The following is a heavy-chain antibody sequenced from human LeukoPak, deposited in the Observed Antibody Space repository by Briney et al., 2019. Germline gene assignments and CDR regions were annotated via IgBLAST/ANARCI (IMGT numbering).Heavy chain of an antibody. V-gene: IGHV4-61*05. D-gene: IGHD7-27*01. J-gene: IGHJ4*02. CDR1: GGSISSSSYY. CDR2: IHYSGIT. Sequence: TSETLSLTCTVSGGSISSSSYYWGWIRQPPGKGLEWIGYIHYSGITDYNPSLESRVTISLDTSKNQCSLKLSSVTAADTAVYYCARHSTGGVGFDNWGQGTLVSVSS. CDR3: ARHSTGGVGFDN.